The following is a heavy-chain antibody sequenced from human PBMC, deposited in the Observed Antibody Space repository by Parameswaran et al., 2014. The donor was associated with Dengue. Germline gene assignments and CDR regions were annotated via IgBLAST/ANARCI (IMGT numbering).Heavy chain of an antibody. V-gene: IGHV5-51*01. Sequence: VRQMPGKGLEWMGVIYPGDSDTRYSPSFRGQVTISVDKSINTAYLHWSSLEASDTAMYYCARDPALAEAETGYFFDSWGQGTPVTGLL. CDR3: ARDPALAEAETGYFFDS. D-gene: IGHD6-19*01. J-gene: IGHJ4*02. CDR2: IYPGDSDT.